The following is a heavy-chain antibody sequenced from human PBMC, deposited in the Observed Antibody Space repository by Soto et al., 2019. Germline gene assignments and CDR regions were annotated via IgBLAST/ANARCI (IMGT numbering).Heavy chain of an antibody. J-gene: IGHJ4*02. D-gene: IGHD4-17*01. Sequence: PSETLSLTCTVSGGSISSYYWSWIRQPPGKGLEWIGYIYYSGSTNYNPSLKSRVTISVDTSKNQFSLKLSSVTAADTAVYYCARHLYGDYVLSLDYWGQGTLVTVSS. CDR2: IYYSGST. CDR3: ARHLYGDYVLSLDY. CDR1: GGSISSYY. V-gene: IGHV4-59*08.